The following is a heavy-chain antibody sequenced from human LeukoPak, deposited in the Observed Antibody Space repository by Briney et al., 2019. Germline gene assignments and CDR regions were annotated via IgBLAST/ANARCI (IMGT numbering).Heavy chain of an antibody. V-gene: IGHV4-61*01. D-gene: IGHD3-10*01. CDR1: GGSISSSNCY. CDR3: ARDSGFGASDI. J-gene: IGHJ3*02. CDR2: IYYSGST. Sequence: PSETLSLTCTVSGGSISSSNCYWGWIRQPPGKGLEWIGYIYYSGSTNYNPSLKSRVTISVDTSKNQFSLKLSSVTAADTAVYYCARDSGFGASDIWGQGTMVTVSS.